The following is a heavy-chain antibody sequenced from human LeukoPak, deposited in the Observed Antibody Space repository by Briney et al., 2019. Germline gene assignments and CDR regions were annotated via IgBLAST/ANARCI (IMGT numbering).Heavy chain of an antibody. CDR2: IYSSGST. Sequence: PSETLSLTCTVSGGSIRSDGYYWGWIRQHPEKGLEWIGHIYSSGSTYYNPSLKSRVTISVDPSKNQFSLNLTAVTAADTAVYYCARTSRGYDFPWFDPWGQGILGTVSS. D-gene: IGHD5-12*01. CDR3: ARTSRGYDFPWFDP. J-gene: IGHJ5*02. V-gene: IGHV4-31*03. CDR1: GGSIRSDGYY.